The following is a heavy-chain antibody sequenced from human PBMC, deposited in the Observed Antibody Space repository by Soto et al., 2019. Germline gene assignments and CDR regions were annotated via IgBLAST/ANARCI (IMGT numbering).Heavy chain of an antibody. V-gene: IGHV4-59*08. CDR2: MYYSGST. CDR3: ARLIHCKTTSCYFDY. J-gene: IGHJ4*02. Sequence: SETLSLTCTVSGDSISNYYWSWIRQPPGKGLEWIGYMYYSGSTNYNPSLKSRVTISVDTSKNQFSLKLSSVTAADTAVFYCARLIHCKTTSCYFDYWGPGTLVTVSS. CDR1: GDSISNYY. D-gene: IGHD2-2*01.